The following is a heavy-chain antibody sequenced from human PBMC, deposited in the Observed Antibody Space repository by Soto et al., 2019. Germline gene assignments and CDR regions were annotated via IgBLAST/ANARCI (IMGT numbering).Heavy chain of an antibody. V-gene: IGHV1-18*01. D-gene: IGHD3-3*01. CDR1: GYTFSKYD. Sequence: QVQLVQSGTEVKTPGASVKVSCKTSGYTFSKYDISWVRQAPGQGLEWMGLISANSGRANYAQKLPGRVTMTTDTSTSTAYMELGSLRSDDTAVYYCVRQYFDFWTDFPDFDYWGQGTLVTVSS. CDR3: VRQYFDFWTDFPDFDY. CDR2: ISANSGRA. J-gene: IGHJ4*02.